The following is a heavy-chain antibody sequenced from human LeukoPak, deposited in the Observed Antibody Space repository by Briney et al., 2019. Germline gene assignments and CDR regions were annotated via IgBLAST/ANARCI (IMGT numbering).Heavy chain of an antibody. D-gene: IGHD2-2*01. V-gene: IGHV4-39*07. CDR2: IYYSGST. CDR1: GGSISSSSYY. J-gene: IGHJ5*02. CDR3: ARGGLCSSTSCSDNWFDP. Sequence: SETLSLTCTVSGGSISSSSYYWGWIRQPPGKGLEWIGSIYYSGSTNYNPSLKSRVTISVDTSKNQFSLKLSSVTAADTAVYYCARGGLCSSTSCSDNWFDPWGQGTLVTVSS.